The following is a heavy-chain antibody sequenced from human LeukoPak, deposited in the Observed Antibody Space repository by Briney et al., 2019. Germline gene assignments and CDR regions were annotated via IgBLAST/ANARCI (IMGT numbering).Heavy chain of an antibody. CDR2: IKQDGSEK. J-gene: IGHJ6*02. Sequence: HPGGSLRLSCAASGFTFSDYYMSWIRQAPGKGLEWVANIKQDGSEKYYVDSVKGRFTISRDNAKNSLYLQMNSLRAEDTAVYYCAREALHWGSYGMDVWGQGTTVTVSS. D-gene: IGHD7-27*01. CDR1: GFTFSDYY. V-gene: IGHV3-7*01. CDR3: AREALHWGSYGMDV.